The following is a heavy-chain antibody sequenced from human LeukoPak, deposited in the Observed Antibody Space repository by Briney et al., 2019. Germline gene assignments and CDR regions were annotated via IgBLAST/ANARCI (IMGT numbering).Heavy chain of an antibody. J-gene: IGHJ4*02. V-gene: IGHV3-21*01. D-gene: IGHD2/OR15-2a*01. Sequence: PGGSLRLSCAASGFTFRSYWMHWVRQAPGKGLEWVSSISISSSYIYYADSVKGRFTISRDNAKNSLYLQMNSLRAEDTAVYYCARVRHAFTYFDYWGQGTLVTVSS. CDR1: GFTFRSYW. CDR3: ARVRHAFTYFDY. CDR2: ISISSSYI.